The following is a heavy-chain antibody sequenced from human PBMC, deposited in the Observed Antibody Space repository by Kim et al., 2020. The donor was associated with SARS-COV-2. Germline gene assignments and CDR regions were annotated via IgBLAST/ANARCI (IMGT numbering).Heavy chain of an antibody. V-gene: IGHV3-66*01. CDR1: GFTVSSNY. J-gene: IGHJ6*02. Sequence: GGSLRLSCAASGFTVSSNYMSWVRQAPGKGLEWVSVIYSGGSTYYADSVKGRFTISRDNSKNTLYLQMNSLRAEDTAMYYCARVTFPQRLRYLYGMDVWGQGTTVTVSS. CDR3: ARVTFPQRLRYLYGMDV. CDR2: IYSGGST. D-gene: IGHD3-9*01.